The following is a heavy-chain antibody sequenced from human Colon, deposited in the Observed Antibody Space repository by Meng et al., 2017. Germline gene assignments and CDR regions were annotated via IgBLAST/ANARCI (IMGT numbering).Heavy chain of an antibody. J-gene: IGHJ4*02. Sequence: SVKVSCKASGGTFSSYAMSWVRQAPGQGLEWMGGIIPIFGTANYAQKFQGRVTITTDESTSTAYMELSSLRSEDTAVYYCARGSEDGAYYDSCGIYFDYWGQGTLVTVSS. CDR1: GGTFSSYA. CDR3: ARGSEDGAYYDSCGIYFDY. CDR2: IIPIFGTA. V-gene: IGHV1-69*05. D-gene: IGHD3-22*01.